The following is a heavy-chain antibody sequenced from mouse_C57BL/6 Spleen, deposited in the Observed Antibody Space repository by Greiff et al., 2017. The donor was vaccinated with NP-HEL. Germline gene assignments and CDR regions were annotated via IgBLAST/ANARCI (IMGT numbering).Heavy chain of an antibody. CDR2: IDPSDSYT. J-gene: IGHJ3*01. D-gene: IGHD3-2*02. CDR1: GYTFTSYW. CDR3: ARCVDSSGYWFAY. Sequence: QVQLQQPGAELVKPGASVKLSCKASGYTFTSYWMQWVKQRPGQGLEWIGEIDPSDSYTNYNQKFKGKATLTVDTSSSTAYMQLSSLTSEDSAVYYCARCVDSSGYWFAYWGQGTLVTVSA. V-gene: IGHV1-50*01.